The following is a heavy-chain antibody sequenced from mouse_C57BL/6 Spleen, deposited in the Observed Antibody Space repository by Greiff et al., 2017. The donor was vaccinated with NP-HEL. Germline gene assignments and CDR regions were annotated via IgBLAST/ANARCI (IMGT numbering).Heavy chain of an antibody. V-gene: IGHV5-17*01. D-gene: IGHD1-1*01. J-gene: IGHJ4*01. CDR1: GFTFSDYG. Sequence: EVKLVESGGGLVKPGGSLTLSCAASGFTFSDYGMHWVRQAPEKGLEWVAYISSGSSTIYYAATVKGRFTISSDNAKNTLFLQMTSLRSEDTAMYYCARVYYGSSQGAMDYWGQGTSVTVSS. CDR3: ARVYYGSSQGAMDY. CDR2: ISSGSSTI.